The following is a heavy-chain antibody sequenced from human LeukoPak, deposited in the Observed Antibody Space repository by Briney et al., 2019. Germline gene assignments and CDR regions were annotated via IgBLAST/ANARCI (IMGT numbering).Heavy chain of an antibody. J-gene: IGHJ4*02. D-gene: IGHD1-1*01. V-gene: IGHV4-59*01. CDR1: GGSISSYY. CDR2: IYCSGST. CDR3: ARQTTGVIFDY. Sequence: SETLSLTCTVSGGSISSYYWSWIRQPPGKGLEWIGYIYCSGSTNYNPSLKSRVTISVDTSKNQFSLKLSSVTAADTAVYYCARQTTGVIFDYWGQGTLVTVSS.